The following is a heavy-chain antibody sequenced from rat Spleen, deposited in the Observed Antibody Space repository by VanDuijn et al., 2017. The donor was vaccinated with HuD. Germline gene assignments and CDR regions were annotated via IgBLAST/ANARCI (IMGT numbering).Heavy chain of an antibody. J-gene: IGHJ2*01. CDR3: ARHGYDGSYYFDY. CDR2: ISTSGGST. CDR1: GFTFSNYD. D-gene: IGHD1-12*02. V-gene: IGHV5-25*01. Sequence: EVQLVESGGGLVQPGRSLKLSCAASGFTFSNYDMAWVRQAPTKGLEWVASISTSGGSTYYRDSVKGRFTVSRDNAKSTLYLQMDSLRSEDTATYYCARHGYDGSYYFDYWGQGVMVTVSS.